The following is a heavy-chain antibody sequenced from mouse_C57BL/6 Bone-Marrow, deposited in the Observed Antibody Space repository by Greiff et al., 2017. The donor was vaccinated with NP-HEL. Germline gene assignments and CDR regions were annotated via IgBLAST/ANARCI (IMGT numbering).Heavy chain of an antibody. J-gene: IGHJ1*03. CDR1: GYSITSGYY. V-gene: IGHV3-6*01. Sequence: EVQVVESGPGLVKPSQSLSLTCSVTGYSITSGYYWNWIRQFPGNKLEWMGYISYDGSNNYNPALKNRISITRDTSKNQFFLKLNSVTTEDTATYYCARGRTTVVAHWYFDVWGTGTTVTVSS. CDR2: ISYDGSN. CDR3: ARGRTTVVAHWYFDV. D-gene: IGHD1-1*01.